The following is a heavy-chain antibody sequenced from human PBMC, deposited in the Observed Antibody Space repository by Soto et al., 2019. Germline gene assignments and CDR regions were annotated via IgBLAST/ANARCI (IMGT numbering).Heavy chain of an antibody. CDR3: ARPQGSGSYSPFDY. CDR2: INWNGGST. Sequence: PGGSLRLSCAASGFTFDDYGMSWVRQASGKGMEWVSGINWNGGSTGYADSVKGRFTISRDNAKNSLYLQMNSLRAEGTALYYCARPQGSGSYSPFDYWGQGTLVTVSS. J-gene: IGHJ4*02. CDR1: GFTFDDYG. D-gene: IGHD3-10*01. V-gene: IGHV3-20*04.